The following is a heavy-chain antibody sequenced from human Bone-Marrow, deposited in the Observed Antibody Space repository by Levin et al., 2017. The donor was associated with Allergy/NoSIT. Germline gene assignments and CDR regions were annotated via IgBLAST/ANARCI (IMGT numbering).Heavy chain of an antibody. CDR1: GFSLSTSGVG. Sequence: SGPTLVKPTQTLTLTCTFSGFSLSTSGVGVGWIRQPPGKALERLAVISWDDDRRYSPSLKRRLTITKDTSKNQVVLTMANMDPVDTGTYYCAHIGAVATIAGEYYFDSWGQGTLVTVSS. CDR3: AHIGAVATIAGEYYFDS. CDR2: ISWDDDR. J-gene: IGHJ4*02. V-gene: IGHV2-5*02. D-gene: IGHD5-12*01.